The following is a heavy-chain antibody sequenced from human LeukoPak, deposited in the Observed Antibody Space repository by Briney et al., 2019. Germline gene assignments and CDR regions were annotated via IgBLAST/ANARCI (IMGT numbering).Heavy chain of an antibody. Sequence: SETLSLTCTVSGVSISSSNSYWGWIRQPPGKGLEWIGSIYYSGNTYYNASLKSRVTISVDTSKNQFSLKLSSVTAADTAVYYCVRSDDFWSGYYGYWGQGTLVTVSS. V-gene: IGHV4-39*07. CDR2: IYYSGNT. D-gene: IGHD3-3*01. J-gene: IGHJ4*02. CDR1: GVSISSSNSY. CDR3: VRSDDFWSGYYGY.